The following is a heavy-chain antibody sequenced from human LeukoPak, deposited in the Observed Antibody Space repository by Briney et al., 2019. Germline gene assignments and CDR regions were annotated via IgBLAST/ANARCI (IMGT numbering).Heavy chain of an antibody. D-gene: IGHD2-21*02. CDR1: GYTFTGYY. Sequence: ASVKVSCKASGYTFTGYYMHWVRQAPGQGLEWMGRINPNSGGTNYAQKFQGRVTMTRDTSISTAYMELSRLRSDDTAVYYCARDDGYYGGDCYLDAFDIWGQGTMVTVSS. CDR3: ARDDGYYGGDCYLDAFDI. V-gene: IGHV1-2*06. J-gene: IGHJ3*02. CDR2: INPNSGGT.